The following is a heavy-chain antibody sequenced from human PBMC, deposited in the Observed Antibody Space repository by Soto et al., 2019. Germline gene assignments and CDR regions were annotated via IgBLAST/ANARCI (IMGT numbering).Heavy chain of an antibody. D-gene: IGHD3-10*01. J-gene: IGHJ6*02. V-gene: IGHV1-69*01. Sequence: QVLLVQSGPEVKKPGSSVKVSCKASVGTFNNYAINWVRQAPGKGLEWMGGIIPTFGTGNHAQKFQGRVTITADESTKTAYMELNSRRSEDTAIYYCASFDGTLVRGGRSSPYEMDVWGQGTTVIVSS. CDR2: IIPTFGTG. CDR3: ASFDGTLVRGGRSSPYEMDV. CDR1: VGTFNNYA.